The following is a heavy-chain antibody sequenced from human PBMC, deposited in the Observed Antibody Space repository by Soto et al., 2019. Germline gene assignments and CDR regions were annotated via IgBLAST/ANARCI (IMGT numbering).Heavy chain of an antibody. D-gene: IGHD3-22*01. Sequence: SVKVSCKASGGTFSSDAISWVRQAPGQGLEWMGGIIPIFGTANYAQKFQGRVTITADESTSTAYMELSSLRSEDTAVYYCARGPVTMIVVVTPRPDAFDIWGQGTMVTVSS. CDR1: GGTFSSDA. V-gene: IGHV1-69*13. CDR2: IIPIFGTA. CDR3: ARGPVTMIVVVTPRPDAFDI. J-gene: IGHJ3*02.